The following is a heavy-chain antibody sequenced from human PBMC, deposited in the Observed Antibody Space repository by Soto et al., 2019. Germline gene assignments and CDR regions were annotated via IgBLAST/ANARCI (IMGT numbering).Heavy chain of an antibody. CDR3: ARSMKAGKNFDY. J-gene: IGHJ4*02. Sequence: QVQLVESGGGLVKPGGSLRLSCAAYGFTFSDYYMSWIRQAPGKGLEWLSYISGSNTYTDYADSVKGRFTISRDNAKNSLYLQMNCLRADDTAVYYCARSMKAGKNFDYWGQGTLVTVSS. CDR2: ISGSNTYT. V-gene: IGHV3-11*05. D-gene: IGHD6-13*01. CDR1: GFTFSDYY.